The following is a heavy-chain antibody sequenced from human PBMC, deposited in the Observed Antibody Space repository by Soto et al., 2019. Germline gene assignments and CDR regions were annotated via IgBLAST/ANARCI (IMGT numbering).Heavy chain of an antibody. CDR2: MNPDSGNT. V-gene: IGHV1-8*01. CDR3: ARRRGSNGWFDL. J-gene: IGHJ5*02. Sequence: ASVKVSCKASGYTFINYDINWVRQAIGQGLEWVGWMNPDSGNTGYAQNFQGRVTMTGNTSISSVYMELSSLTSEDTAVYYCARRRGSNGWFDLWGQGTLVTVSS. D-gene: IGHD2-8*01. CDR1: GYTFINYD.